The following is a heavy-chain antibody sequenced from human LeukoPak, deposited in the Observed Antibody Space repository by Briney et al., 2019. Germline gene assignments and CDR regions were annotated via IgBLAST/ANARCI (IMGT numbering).Heavy chain of an antibody. V-gene: IGHV4-4*02. CDR3: ARDGHTVTAPFDY. CDR1: GGSISSSNW. J-gene: IGHJ4*02. D-gene: IGHD4-17*01. Sequence: SETLSLTCAVSGGSISSSNWWSWVRQPPGKGLEWIGEIYHSGSTNYNPSLKSRVTISVDKSKNQFSLKLCSVTAADTAVYYCARDGHTVTAPFDYWGQGTLVTVSS. CDR2: IYHSGST.